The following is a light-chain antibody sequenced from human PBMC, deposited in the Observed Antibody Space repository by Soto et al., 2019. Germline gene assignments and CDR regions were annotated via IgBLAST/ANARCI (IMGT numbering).Light chain of an antibody. CDR1: SSNIGSNT. CDR2: SNN. Sequence: QSVLTQPPSASGTPGQRVTISCSGSSSNIGSNTVNWYQQLPGTAPKLLIYSNNQRPSGVPDRFSGSKSGTSASLAISGLQSEDWADYYCAAWDDSLNGYVFGTGTKLTVL. CDR3: AAWDDSLNGYV. J-gene: IGLJ1*01. V-gene: IGLV1-44*01.